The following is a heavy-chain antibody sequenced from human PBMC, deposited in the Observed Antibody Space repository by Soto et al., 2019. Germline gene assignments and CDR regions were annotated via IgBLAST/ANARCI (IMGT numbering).Heavy chain of an antibody. CDR3: ARSETWVLVPAATYYYYYGMDV. CDR2: ISSSSSYI. D-gene: IGHD2-2*01. Sequence: PGGSLRLSCAASGFTFSSYSMNWVRQAPGKGLEWVSSISSSSSYIYYADSVKGRFTISRDNAKNSLYLQMNSLRAEDTAVYCCARSETWVLVPAATYYYYYGMDVWGQGTTVTVSS. CDR1: GFTFSSYS. V-gene: IGHV3-21*01. J-gene: IGHJ6*02.